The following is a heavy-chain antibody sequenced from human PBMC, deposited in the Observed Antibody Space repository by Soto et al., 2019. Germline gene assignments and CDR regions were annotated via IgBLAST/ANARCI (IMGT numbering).Heavy chain of an antibody. V-gene: IGHV4-39*01. D-gene: IGHD3-22*01. CDR3: ARVIASYWYFDL. Sequence: QLQLQESGPGLVKPSETLSLTCAVSGGSISSRNSYWGWVRQPPGKGLEWLASISSSGTTYYNASLKSRVTISSDTSKNQFSLNLNSVTAADTAVYYCARVIASYWYFDLWGRGTLVTVSS. CDR1: GGSISSRNSY. CDR2: ISSSGTT. J-gene: IGHJ2*01.